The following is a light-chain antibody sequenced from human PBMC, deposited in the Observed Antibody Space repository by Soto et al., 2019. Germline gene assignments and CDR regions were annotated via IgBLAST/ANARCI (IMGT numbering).Light chain of an antibody. CDR2: DAS. CDR1: QSISSW. Sequence: DIQMTQSPSTLSASVGDRVTITYRASQSISSWLAWYQQKPGKAPKLLIYDASSLESGVPSRFSGSGSGTEFTITISRLQPDDFATYYCQQYNSYWTFGQGTKVEIK. V-gene: IGKV1-5*01. J-gene: IGKJ1*01. CDR3: QQYNSYWT.